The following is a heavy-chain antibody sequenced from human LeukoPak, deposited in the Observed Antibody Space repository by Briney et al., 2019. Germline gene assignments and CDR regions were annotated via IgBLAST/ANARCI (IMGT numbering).Heavy chain of an antibody. V-gene: IGHV4-34*01. D-gene: IGHD3-10*01. CDR3: ARRVGGLWFGELARYFDY. CDR1: GGSFSGYY. J-gene: IGHJ4*02. Sequence: SETLSLTCAVYGGSFSGYYWSWIRQPPGKVLEWIGEINHSGSTNYNPSLKSRVTISVDTSKNQFSLKLSSVTAADTAVYYCARRVGGLWFGELARYFDYWGQGTLVTVSS. CDR2: INHSGST.